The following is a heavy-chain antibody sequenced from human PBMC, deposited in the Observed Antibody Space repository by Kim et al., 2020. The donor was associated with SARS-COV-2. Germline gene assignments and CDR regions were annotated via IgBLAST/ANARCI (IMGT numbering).Heavy chain of an antibody. J-gene: IGHJ4*02. CDR1: GFTFSNYA. CDR3: AKDIEMAARTPEY. Sequence: GGSLRLSCAASGFTFSNYAMTWVRQAPGKGLEWVSAISGSGGDTHYTDSVKGRFTISRDNSKNTLYLQMNSLRVEDTAVYYCAKDIEMAARTPEYWGQGTLVTVSS. V-gene: IGHV3-23*01. D-gene: IGHD6-6*01. CDR2: ISGSGGDT.